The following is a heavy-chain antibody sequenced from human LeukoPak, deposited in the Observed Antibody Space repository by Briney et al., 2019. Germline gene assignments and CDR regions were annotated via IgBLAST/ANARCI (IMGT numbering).Heavy chain of an antibody. CDR1: GFTFSAST. CDR3: VRGGRRDF. V-gene: IGHV3-21*01. J-gene: IGHJ4*02. CDR2: IDSSGVST. D-gene: IGHD3-16*01. Sequence: GGSLRLSCAASGFTFSASTMNWVRQAPGKGLEWVSSIDSSGVSTFCAASLRGRFTISRDNAKNSLYLQMNSLRAEDTAVYHCVRGGRRDFWGQGTLVTVSS.